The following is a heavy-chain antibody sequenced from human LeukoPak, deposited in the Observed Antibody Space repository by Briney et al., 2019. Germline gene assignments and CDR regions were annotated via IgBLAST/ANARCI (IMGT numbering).Heavy chain of an antibody. CDR2: ISSSGSTV. D-gene: IGHD3-3*01. CDR3: ARDNPTYFDFWSGYYLDY. V-gene: IGHV3-11*04. J-gene: IGHJ4*02. CDR1: GFTFSDYY. Sequence: PGGSLRLSCAASGFTFSDYYMSWIRQAPGKGLEWVSYISSSGSTVYYADSVKGRFTISRDNTKNSLYLQMNSLRAEDTAVIYCARDNPTYFDFWSGYYLDYWGQGTLVTVSS.